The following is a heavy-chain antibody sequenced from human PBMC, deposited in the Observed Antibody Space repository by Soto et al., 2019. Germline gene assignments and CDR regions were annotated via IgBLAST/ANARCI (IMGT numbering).Heavy chain of an antibody. CDR2: ISYDGSNK. V-gene: IGHV3-30-3*01. CDR3: ASQNGVYCSGGSCYRYFDY. Sequence: GESLKISCAASGFTFSSYAMHWVRQAPGKGLEWVAVISYDGSNKYYADSVKGRFTISRDNSKNTLYLQMNSLRAEDTAVYYCASQNGVYCSGGSCYRYFDYWGQGTLVTVSS. CDR1: GFTFSSYA. D-gene: IGHD2-15*01. J-gene: IGHJ4*02.